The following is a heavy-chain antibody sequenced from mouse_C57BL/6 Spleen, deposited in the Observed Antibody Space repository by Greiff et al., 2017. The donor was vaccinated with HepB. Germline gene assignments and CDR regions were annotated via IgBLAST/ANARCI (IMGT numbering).Heavy chain of an antibody. CDR3: ARVLFSTTAEGFAY. Sequence: EVQLQQSGAELVRPGSSVKMSCKTSGYTFTSYGINWVKQRPGQGLEWIGYIYIGNGYTDYNENFKGKATLTSDTSSSTAYMQLSSLTSEDSAIYFWARVLFSTTAEGFAYWGQGTLVTVSA. J-gene: IGHJ3*01. CDR2: IYIGNGYT. D-gene: IGHD1-1*01. CDR1: GYTFTSYG. V-gene: IGHV1-58*01.